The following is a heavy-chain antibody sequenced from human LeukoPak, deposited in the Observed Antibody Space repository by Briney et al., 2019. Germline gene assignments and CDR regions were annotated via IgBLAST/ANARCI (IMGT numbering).Heavy chain of an antibody. CDR1: GFTFSSYA. CDR3: ARDRGSSWLRGVDY. V-gene: IGHV3-64*01. D-gene: IGHD6-13*01. J-gene: IGHJ4*02. Sequence: PGGSLRLSCAASGFTFSSYAMSWVRQAPGKGLEYVSGISSNGDSTYYANSVKGRFTISRDNSKNTLYLQMGSLRAEDMAVYYCARDRGSSWLRGVDYWGQGTLVTVSS. CDR2: ISSNGDST.